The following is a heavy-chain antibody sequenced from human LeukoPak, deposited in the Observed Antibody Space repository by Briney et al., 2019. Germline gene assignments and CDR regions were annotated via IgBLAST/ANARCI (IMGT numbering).Heavy chain of an antibody. CDR3: AREAKVGGALQY. D-gene: IGHD1-26*01. CDR1: GFTFRDYW. Sequence: PGGSLRLSCAASGFTFRDYWLHWVRQAPGKGLAWVSRINTDGSFPIYAGSVQGRFPLSRDNVKNPLFSQMNSPRGQDHARYYCAREAKVGGALQYWGQGILVTVSS. CDR2: INTDGSFP. V-gene: IGHV3-74*01. J-gene: IGHJ4*02.